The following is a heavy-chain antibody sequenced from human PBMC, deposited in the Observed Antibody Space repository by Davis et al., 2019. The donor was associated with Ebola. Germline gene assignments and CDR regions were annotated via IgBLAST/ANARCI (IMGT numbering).Heavy chain of an antibody. CDR1: GVSFSGYA. J-gene: IGHJ3*02. V-gene: IGHV3-30*03. CDR3: ARDMGWGSSASFDI. Sequence: GESLKISCAASGVSFSGYAMNWVRQAPGQGLEWLGFVSYDGNNQYYPDSVKGRFFVSRDNSKNTVYLQMNTLISDDTAVYYCARDMGWGSSASFDIWGQGTAVTVSS. D-gene: IGHD7-27*01. CDR2: VSYDGNNQ.